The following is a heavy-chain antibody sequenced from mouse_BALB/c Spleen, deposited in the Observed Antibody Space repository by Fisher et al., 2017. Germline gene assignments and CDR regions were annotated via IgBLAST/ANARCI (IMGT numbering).Heavy chain of an antibody. CDR3: AREGIITTVVRYFDV. Sequence: KFKGKATMTVDKSSSTAYMELARLTSEDSAIYYCAREGIITTVVRYFDVWGAGTTVTVSS. V-gene: IGHV1S137*01. J-gene: IGHJ1*01. D-gene: IGHD1-1*01.